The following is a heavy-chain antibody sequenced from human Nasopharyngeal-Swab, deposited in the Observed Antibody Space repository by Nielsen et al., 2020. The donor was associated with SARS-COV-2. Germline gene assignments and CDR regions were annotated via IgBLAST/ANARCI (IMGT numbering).Heavy chain of an antibody. CDR3: AREGNCSGGSCYSYFDY. CDR2: IYYSGST. D-gene: IGHD2-15*01. V-gene: IGHV4-30-4*06. J-gene: IGHJ4*02. Sequence: WIRQHPGKGLEWIGYIYYSGSTYYNPSLKSRVTISVDTSKNQFSLKLSSVTAADTAVYYCAREGNCSGGSCYSYFDYWGQGTLVTVSS.